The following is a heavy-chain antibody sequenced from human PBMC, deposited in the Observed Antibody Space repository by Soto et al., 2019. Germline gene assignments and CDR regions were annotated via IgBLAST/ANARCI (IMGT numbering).Heavy chain of an antibody. J-gene: IGHJ6*02. CDR2: IYSGGDT. Sequence: GGSRRLSXAASGFSVSSDYMSWVRQAPGKGLEWVSLIYSGGDTYYADSVKGRFTISRDISSNTIYLHMTSLRADDTAIYYCTRAGSDPGNFYISNYYAMDVWGRGTTVTVSS. V-gene: IGHV3-53*01. CDR3: TRAGSDPGNFYISNYYAMDV. CDR1: GFSVSSDY. D-gene: IGHD3-10*01.